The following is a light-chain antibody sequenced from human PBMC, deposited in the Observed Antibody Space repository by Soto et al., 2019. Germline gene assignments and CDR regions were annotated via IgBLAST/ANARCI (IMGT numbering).Light chain of an antibody. CDR3: SSYTNINTRACV. Sequence: QSVLTQPASVSGSPGQSITISCTGSSDDIGTYEYISWHQHHPGKAPKLIIYEVTDRPSGVSNRFSGSKSGNTASLTISGLQAEDEAEYYCSSYTNINTRACVFGTGAKVTV. J-gene: IGLJ1*01. CDR1: SDDIGTYEY. CDR2: EVT. V-gene: IGLV2-14*01.